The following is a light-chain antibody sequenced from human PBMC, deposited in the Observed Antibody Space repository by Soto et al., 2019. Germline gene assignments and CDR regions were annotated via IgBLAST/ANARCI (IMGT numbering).Light chain of an antibody. V-gene: IGKV3-11*01. CDR2: DAS. Sequence: EIVLTQSPATLSLSPGERATLSCRASQSVSSYLAWYQQKPGQAPRLLIYDASNRATGIPARFSGSGSGTDFTLTISSLVPVDFAVYYCQQRSNWPWTFGQGTKVEIK. J-gene: IGKJ1*01. CDR1: QSVSSY. CDR3: QQRSNWPWT.